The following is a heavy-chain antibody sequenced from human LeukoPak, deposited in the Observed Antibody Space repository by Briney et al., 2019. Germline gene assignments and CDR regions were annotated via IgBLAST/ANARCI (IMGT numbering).Heavy chain of an antibody. CDR3: ARQRGYHYDSTTNRFSDL. CDR1: GGSVSRGSYY. CDR2: IYYSGIT. J-gene: IGHJ5*02. D-gene: IGHD3-22*01. V-gene: IGHV4-39*01. Sequence: SETLSLTCTVSGGSVSRGSYYWGWIRQPPGKGLEWIGSIYYSGITYYNPSLKSRVTISVDTSKNQFSLRLSSVTAADTAVYFCARQRGYHYDSTTNRFSDLWGQGTRVTVSS.